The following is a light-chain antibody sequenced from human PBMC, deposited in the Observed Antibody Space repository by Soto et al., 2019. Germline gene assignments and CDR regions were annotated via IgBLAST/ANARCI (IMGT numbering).Light chain of an antibody. CDR1: SSDLGGLNY. J-gene: IGLJ3*02. CDR3: SSYTTVSSPQEV. CDR2: KVD. V-gene: IGLV2-14*01. Sequence: QSALTQPASVSGSPGQSITIPCSGRSSDLGGLNYVSWYQQHPGKVPKLIIYKVDNRPSGISDRFSASKSGNTASLTISGLQAEDEAHYYCSSYTTVSSPQEVFAGGTKLTVL.